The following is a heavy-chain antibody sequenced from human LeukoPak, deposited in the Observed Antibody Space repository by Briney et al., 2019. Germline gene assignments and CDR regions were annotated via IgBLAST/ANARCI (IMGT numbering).Heavy chain of an antibody. V-gene: IGHV4-30-4*08. D-gene: IGHD2-21*01. Sequence: SETLSLTCTVSGGSISSGDYYWSWIRQPPGKGLEWIGYIYYSGSTSYNPSLMSRVSISVDTSKNQFSLKLRSVTAADTAVYYCARGDVVVIGFDYWGQGTLVTVSS. CDR1: GGSISSGDYY. J-gene: IGHJ4*02. CDR2: IYYSGST. CDR3: ARGDVVVIGFDY.